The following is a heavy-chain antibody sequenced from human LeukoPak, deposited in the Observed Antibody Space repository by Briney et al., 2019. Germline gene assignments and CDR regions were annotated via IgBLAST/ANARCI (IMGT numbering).Heavy chain of an antibody. Sequence: GGSLRLSCAASGFTFSSYGMHWVRQAPGKGLEGVAFIRYDGSNKYYADSVKGRFTISRDNSKNTLYLQMNSLRAEDTAVYHCAKASYCSGSSCSNFDYWGQGTLVTVSS. CDR2: IRYDGSNK. CDR1: GFTFSSYG. CDR3: AKASYCSGSSCSNFDY. V-gene: IGHV3-30*02. D-gene: IGHD2-15*01. J-gene: IGHJ4*02.